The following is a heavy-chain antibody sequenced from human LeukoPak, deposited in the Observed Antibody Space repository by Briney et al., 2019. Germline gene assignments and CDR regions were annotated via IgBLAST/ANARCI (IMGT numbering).Heavy chain of an antibody. Sequence: ASVKVSCKASGYTFTSYDINWVRQATGQGLEWMGWMNPNSGNTGYAQKFQGRATMTRNTSISTAYMELSSLRSEDTAVYYCARGGSIVVVAATLEDYYGMDVWGQGTTVTVSS. J-gene: IGHJ6*02. V-gene: IGHV1-8*01. D-gene: IGHD2-15*01. CDR2: MNPNSGNT. CDR3: ARGGSIVVVAATLEDYYGMDV. CDR1: GYTFTSYD.